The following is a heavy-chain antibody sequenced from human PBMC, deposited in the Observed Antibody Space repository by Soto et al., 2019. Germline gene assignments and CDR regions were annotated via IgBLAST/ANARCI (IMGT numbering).Heavy chain of an antibody. D-gene: IGHD2-15*01. J-gene: IGHJ1*01. CDR2: IKSQTEGGTT. CDR3: TTDAEGGLAH. V-gene: IGHV3-15*01. CDR1: GFSFTYAW. Sequence: AETLRLSCAASGFSFTYAWMRWVRQTPGKGLEWVGRIKSQTEGGTTDYAAPVKERFTISRDDSKATLYLQMNSLKTVDTAVYYCTTDAEGGLAHWGQGTLVTVSS.